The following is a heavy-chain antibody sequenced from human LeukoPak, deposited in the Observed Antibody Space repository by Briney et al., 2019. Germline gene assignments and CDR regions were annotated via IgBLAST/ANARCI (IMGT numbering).Heavy chain of an antibody. D-gene: IGHD3-22*01. CDR2: IYTSGST. CDR1: GGSISSGSYY. V-gene: IGHV4-61*02. CDR3: ARNEPYDSSGYYPN. Sequence: SQTLSLTCTVSGGSISSGSYYWSWIRQPAGKGLEWIGRIYTSGSTNYNPSLKSPFTRSVDTSKNQLSLKLSSVTAADTAVYYCARNEPYDSSGYYPNWGQGTLVTVSS. J-gene: IGHJ4*02.